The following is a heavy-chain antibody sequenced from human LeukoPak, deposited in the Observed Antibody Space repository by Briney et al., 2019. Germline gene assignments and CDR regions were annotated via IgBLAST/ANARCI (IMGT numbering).Heavy chain of an antibody. CDR1: GGSISSYY. CDR3: ARGGVVAATDGWFDP. Sequence: SETLSLTCTVSGGSISSYYWSWIRQPPGKGLEWIGYIYYSGSTNYNPSLKSRVTISVDTSKNQFSLKLSSVTAADTAVYYCARGGVVAATDGWFDPWGQGTLVTVSS. V-gene: IGHV4-59*01. J-gene: IGHJ5*02. CDR2: IYYSGST. D-gene: IGHD2-15*01.